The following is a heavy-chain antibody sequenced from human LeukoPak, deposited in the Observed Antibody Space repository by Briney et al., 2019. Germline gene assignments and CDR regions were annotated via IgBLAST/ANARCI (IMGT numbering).Heavy chain of an antibody. J-gene: IGHJ4*02. CDR2: MYTSGST. Sequence: SETLSLTCTVSGGSISSGSYYGSWIRQPAGKGREWIWRMYTSGSTNYNPSLKSRVTISVDTSKNQFSLKLSSVTAADTAVYYCARDDGAGSYYTFDFWGQGTLVTVSS. CDR1: GGSISSGSYY. D-gene: IGHD3-10*01. V-gene: IGHV4-61*02. CDR3: ARDDGAGSYYTFDF.